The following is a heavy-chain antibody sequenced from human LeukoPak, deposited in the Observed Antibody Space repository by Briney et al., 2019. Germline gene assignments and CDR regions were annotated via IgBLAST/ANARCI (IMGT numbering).Heavy chain of an antibody. CDR2: ISAYNGNT. Sequence: ASVKVSCKATGYTFTSYDINWVRQATGQGLEWLGWISAYNGNTNYAQKLQGRVTMTTDTSTSTAYMELRSLRSDDTAVYYCARDTPPSSTVTTSWAGYYYGMDVWGQGTTVTVSS. V-gene: IGHV1-18*01. D-gene: IGHD4-17*01. J-gene: IGHJ6*02. CDR1: GYTFTSYD. CDR3: ARDTPPSSTVTTSWAGYYYGMDV.